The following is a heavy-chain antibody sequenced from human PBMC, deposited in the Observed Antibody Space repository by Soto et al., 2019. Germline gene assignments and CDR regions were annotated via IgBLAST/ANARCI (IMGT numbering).Heavy chain of an antibody. CDR2: IYFDGMT. CDR3: ARDRYGDYYAY. J-gene: IGHJ4*02. CDR1: GASLSSGGYY. V-gene: IGHV4-31*03. Sequence: QVQLLESGPGLVKPSQTLSLSCIVSGASLSSGGYYWNWICQHPGKGLEWIGYIYFDGMTYYNPSLESRVTMSIDASKNQFSLHLSSVTAADTAVYYCARDRYGDYYAYWGQGILVTVSS. D-gene: IGHD3-22*01.